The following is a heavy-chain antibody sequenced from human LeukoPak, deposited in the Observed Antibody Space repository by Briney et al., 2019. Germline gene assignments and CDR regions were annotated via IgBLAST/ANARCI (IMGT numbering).Heavy chain of an antibody. CDR1: GFTFSSYG. CDR3: ARERGDKGWYLAFSGGVYYYYYYGMDV. J-gene: IGHJ6*02. Sequence: QPGRSLRLSCAASGFTFSSYGMHWVRQAPGKGLEWVAVIWYDGSNKYYADSVKGRFTISRDNSKNTLYLQMNSLRAEGTAVYYCARERGDKGWYLAFSGGVYYYYYYGMDVWGQGTTVTVSS. CDR2: IWYDGSNK. D-gene: IGHD2-21*01. V-gene: IGHV3-33*01.